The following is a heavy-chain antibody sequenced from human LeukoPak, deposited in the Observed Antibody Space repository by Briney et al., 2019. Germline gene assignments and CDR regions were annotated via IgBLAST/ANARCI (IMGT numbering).Heavy chain of an antibody. CDR2: IYYRGST. CDR1: GDSISNYH. J-gene: IGHJ4*02. D-gene: IGHD5-12*01. Sequence: SETLSLTCIVSGDSISNYHWSWIRQPPGKGLEWVGYIYYRGSTNYNPSLKSRVTISVDTSKNQFSLKLSSVTAPDTAIYYCARQKGYSGYDSHYFDYWGQGTLVTVSS. CDR3: ARQKGYSGYDSHYFDY. V-gene: IGHV4-59*08.